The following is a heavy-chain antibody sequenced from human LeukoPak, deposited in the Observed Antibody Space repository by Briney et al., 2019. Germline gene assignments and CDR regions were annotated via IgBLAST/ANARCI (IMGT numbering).Heavy chain of an antibody. J-gene: IGHJ4*02. CDR1: GYSISSNYY. CDR3: ARGISTSGIDF. V-gene: IGHV4-38-2*01. D-gene: IGHD2-8*01. Sequence: PSETLSLTGAVSGYSISSNYYWGWIRQPPGKSLEWIGSIYHSGSTYYNPSLKSRATISVDTSKNHFSLKLSSVTAADTAVYYCARGISTSGIDFWGLGTLVTVST. CDR2: IYHSGST.